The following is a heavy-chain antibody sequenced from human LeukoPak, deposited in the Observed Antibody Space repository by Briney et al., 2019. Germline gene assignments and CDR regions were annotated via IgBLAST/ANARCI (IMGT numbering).Heavy chain of an antibody. CDR3: AKHRPDAFDI. Sequence: GGSLRLSCASSWLTNRNNYMSGVRQAPGKGRECGSFIYSAGSTYYADSGKGRFTISRDNTKNILYIQMNSLRAEDTAVYYCAKHRPDAFDIWGQGTMVTVSS. V-gene: IGHV3-66*04. CDR1: WLTNRNNY. J-gene: IGHJ3*02. CDR2: IYSAGST.